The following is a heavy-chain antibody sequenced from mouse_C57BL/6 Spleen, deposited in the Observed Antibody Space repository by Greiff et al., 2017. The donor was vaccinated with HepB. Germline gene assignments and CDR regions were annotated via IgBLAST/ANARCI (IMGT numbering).Heavy chain of an antibody. V-gene: IGHV5-16*01. J-gene: IGHJ2*01. CDR3: ARGPFRQLRLLYFDY. CDR2: INYDGSST. D-gene: IGHD3-2*02. Sequence: EVMLVESEGGLVQPGSSMKLSCTASGFTFSDYYMAWVRQVPEKGLEWVANINYDGSSTYYLDSLKSRFIISRDNAKNILYLQMSSLKSEDTATYYCARGPFRQLRLLYFDYWGQGTTLTVSS. CDR1: GFTFSDYY.